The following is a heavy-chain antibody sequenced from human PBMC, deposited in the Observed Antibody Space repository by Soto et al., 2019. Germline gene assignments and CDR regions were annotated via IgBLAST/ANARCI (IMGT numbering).Heavy chain of an antibody. CDR1: GDSISSFY. J-gene: IGHJ4*02. CDR2: IFSSGST. CDR3: ARVGYCISTPCWHRGYYAY. Sequence: SETLSLTCTVSGDSISSFYWTWIRQPPGKGLEWVGYIFSSGSTNYNPSLKSRVTISVDTSENQFSLKLTSVTAADTAVYYCARVGYCISTPCWHRGYYAYWGQGTLVTVSS. V-gene: IGHV4-59*01. D-gene: IGHD2-2*01.